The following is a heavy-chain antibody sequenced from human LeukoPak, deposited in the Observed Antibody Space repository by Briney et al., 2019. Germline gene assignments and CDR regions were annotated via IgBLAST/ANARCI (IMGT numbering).Heavy chain of an antibody. CDR1: GFTFSSYW. D-gene: IGHD3-3*01. V-gene: IGHV3-7*01. CDR3: ARDLDYDFWSGYLDX. Sequence: PGGSLRLSCAASGFTFSSYWMSWVRQAPGKGLEWVANIKQDGSEKYYVDSVKGRFTISRDNAKNSLYLQMNSLRAEDTAVYYCARDLDYDFWSGYLDXXGQGTLVTV. CDR2: IKQDGSEK. J-gene: IGHJ4*02.